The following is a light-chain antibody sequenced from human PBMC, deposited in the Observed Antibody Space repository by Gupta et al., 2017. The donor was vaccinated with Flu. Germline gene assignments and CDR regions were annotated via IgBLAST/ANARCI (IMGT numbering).Light chain of an antibody. CDR3: QQYDSSPVT. Sequence: ATLCLSPGERATLSCGASQSVRISYLAWYQQKPGRAPRLLIYEASNRATGIPDRFSGSGSGTDFTLSISRLEPEDFAVYYCQQYDSSPVTFGQGTRLEIK. V-gene: IGKV3D-20*01. J-gene: IGKJ5*01. CDR2: EAS. CDR1: QSVRISY.